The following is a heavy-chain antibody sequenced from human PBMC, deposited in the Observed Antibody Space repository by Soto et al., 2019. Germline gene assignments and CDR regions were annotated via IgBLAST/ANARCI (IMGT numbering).Heavy chain of an antibody. D-gene: IGHD6-19*01. V-gene: IGHV3-33*01. CDR3: ARVLAVAGTNLYYYYYGMDV. Sequence: GSLRLSCAASGFTFSSYGMHWVRQAPGKGLEWVAVIWYDGSNKYYADSVKGRSTISRDNSKNTLYLQMNSLRAEDTAVYYCARVLAVAGTNLYYYYYGMDVWGQGTTVTVSS. J-gene: IGHJ6*02. CDR1: GFTFSSYG. CDR2: IWYDGSNK.